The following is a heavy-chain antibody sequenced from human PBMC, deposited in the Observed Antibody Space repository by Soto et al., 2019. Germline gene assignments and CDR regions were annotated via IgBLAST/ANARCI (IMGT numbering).Heavy chain of an antibody. D-gene: IGHD2-8*02. CDR3: ASTDASGLYYFDY. CDR2: ISGSGGST. V-gene: IGHV3-23*01. J-gene: IGHJ4*02. Sequence: PVGSLRLSCAASGFTFSSYAMSWVRQAPGKGLEWVSAISGSGGSTYYADSVKGRFTISRDNSKNTLYLQMNSLRAEDTAVYYCASTDASGLYYFDYWGQGTLVTVSS. CDR1: GFTFSSYA.